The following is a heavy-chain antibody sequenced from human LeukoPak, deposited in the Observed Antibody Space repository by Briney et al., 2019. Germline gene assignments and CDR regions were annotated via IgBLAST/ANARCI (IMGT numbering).Heavy chain of an antibody. CDR2: INPNSGDT. J-gene: IGHJ4*02. V-gene: IGHV1-2*06. CDR1: GYTFTGYH. D-gene: IGHD2-2*01. Sequence: ASVKVSCKASGYTFTGYHMHWVRQAPGQGLEWMGRINPNSGDTNYAQKFQGGVAMTRDTSISTAFMELTRLRSDDTAVYYCARDYCSSTSCLFDYWGQGTLVTVSS. CDR3: ARDYCSSTSCLFDY.